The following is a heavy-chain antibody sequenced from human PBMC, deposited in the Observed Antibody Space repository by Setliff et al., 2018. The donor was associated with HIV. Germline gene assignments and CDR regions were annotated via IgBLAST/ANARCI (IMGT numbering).Heavy chain of an antibody. V-gene: IGHV3-30*09. D-gene: IGHD3-10*01. Sequence: LSLSCAASGFSFSNYAMHWVRQAPGKGLDWVAIISYNGNNKYYADSVKGRFAISRDTSKNTLYLQMNSLRAEDTAVYYCASPTYFGELFYYFYGMDVWGQGTTVTVSS. CDR3: ASPTYFGELFYYFYGMDV. CDR1: GFSFSNYA. CDR2: ISYNGNNK. J-gene: IGHJ6*02.